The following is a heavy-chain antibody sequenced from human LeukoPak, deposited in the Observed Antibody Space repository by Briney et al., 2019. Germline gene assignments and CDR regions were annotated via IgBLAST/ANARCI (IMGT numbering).Heavy chain of an antibody. Sequence: GASVKVSCKASGYTFSNYAINWVRQAPGQGLEWMGWISTYNGNTNYAQKLQGRVTMTTDTSTSTAYMELRSLRSDDTAVYYCAQFAHYGSDLGYWGQGTLVTVSS. CDR2: ISTYNGNT. D-gene: IGHD3-10*01. J-gene: IGHJ4*02. CDR1: GYTFSNYA. V-gene: IGHV1-18*01. CDR3: AQFAHYGSDLGY.